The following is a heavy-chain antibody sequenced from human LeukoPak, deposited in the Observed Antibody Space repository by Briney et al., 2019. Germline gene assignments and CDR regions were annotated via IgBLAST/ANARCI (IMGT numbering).Heavy chain of an antibody. Sequence: PGGSLRLSCAASGFTFRSYGMHWVRQAPGKGLEWVAFIRYDGSNKYYADSVKGRFTISRDNSKNTLYLQMNSLRAEDTAVYYCASGLELRYFDSDYWGQGTLVTVSS. D-gene: IGHD3-9*01. V-gene: IGHV3-30*02. CDR2: IRYDGSNK. CDR1: GFTFRSYG. J-gene: IGHJ4*02. CDR3: ASGLELRYFDSDY.